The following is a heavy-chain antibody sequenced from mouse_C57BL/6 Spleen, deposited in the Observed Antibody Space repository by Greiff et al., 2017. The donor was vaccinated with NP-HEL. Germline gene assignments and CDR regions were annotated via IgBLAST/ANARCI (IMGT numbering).Heavy chain of an antibody. CDR3: ARRETLGRRNWYFDV. CDR1: GYTFTSYW. D-gene: IGHD2-12*01. V-gene: IGHV1-61*01. J-gene: IGHJ1*03. Sequence: QVQLQQPGAELVRPGSSVKLSCKASGYTFTSYWMDWVKQRPGQGLEWIGNIYPSDSETHYNQKFKDKATLTVDKSSSTAYMQLSSLTSEDSAVYYCARRETLGRRNWYFDVWGTGTTVTVSS. CDR2: IYPSDSET.